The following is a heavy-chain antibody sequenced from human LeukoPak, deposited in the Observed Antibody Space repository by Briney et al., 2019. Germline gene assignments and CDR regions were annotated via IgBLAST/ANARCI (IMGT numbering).Heavy chain of an antibody. CDR2: INHSGST. J-gene: IGHJ4*02. CDR3: VIGYYYHS. V-gene: IGHV4-34*01. Sequence: SSETLSLTCAVYGGSFTGDYCSSILQPPGRGREWSGQINHSGSTNYNPSLKSRVAISVATSKNQFSLKLSSVTAADTAVYYCVIGYYYHSWGQGTLVTVSS. CDR1: GGSFTGDY.